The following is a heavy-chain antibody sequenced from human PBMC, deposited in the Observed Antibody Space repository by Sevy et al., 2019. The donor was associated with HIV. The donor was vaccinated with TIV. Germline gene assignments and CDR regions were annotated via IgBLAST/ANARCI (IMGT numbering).Heavy chain of an antibody. CDR1: GYTLTELS. CDR2: FDPEDGET. D-gene: IGHD3-3*01. J-gene: IGHJ6*02. V-gene: IGHV1-24*01. CDR3: ATVSDFWSGYYPPGMDV. Sequence: ASVKVSCKVSGYTLTELSMHWVRQAPGKGLEWMGGFDPEDGETIYAQKFQGRVTMTEDTSTDTAYMGLSSLRSEETAGYYCATVSDFWSGYYPPGMDVWGQGTTVTVSS.